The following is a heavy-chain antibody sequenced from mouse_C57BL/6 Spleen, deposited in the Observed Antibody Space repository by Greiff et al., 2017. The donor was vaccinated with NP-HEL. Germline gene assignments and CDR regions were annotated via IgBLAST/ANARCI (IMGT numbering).Heavy chain of an antibody. J-gene: IGHJ2*01. V-gene: IGHV1-82*01. CDR1: GYAFSSSW. CDR3: ARKGLGGSRGYFDY. D-gene: IGHD1-1*01. Sequence: QVQLQQSGPELVKPGASVKISCKASGYAFSSSWMNWVKQRPGKGLEWIGRIYPGDGDTNYNGKFKGKATLTADKSSSTAYMQLSSLTSEDSAVYFCARKGLGGSRGYFDYWGQGTTLPVSS. CDR2: IYPGDGDT.